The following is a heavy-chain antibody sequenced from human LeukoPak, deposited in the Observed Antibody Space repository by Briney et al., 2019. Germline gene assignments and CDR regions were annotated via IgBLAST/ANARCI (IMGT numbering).Heavy chain of an antibody. J-gene: IGHJ4*02. D-gene: IGHD1-1*01. CDR2: ISGSGGSI. CDR1: GFTFSSYA. Sequence: GGSLRLSCAASGFTFSSYAMSWVRQAPGKGLEWVSAISGSGGSIYYADSVKGRFTISRDNAKNSVYLQMNSLRAEDTAVYYCATGTIYYWGQGALVTVSS. V-gene: IGHV3-23*01. CDR3: ATGTIYY.